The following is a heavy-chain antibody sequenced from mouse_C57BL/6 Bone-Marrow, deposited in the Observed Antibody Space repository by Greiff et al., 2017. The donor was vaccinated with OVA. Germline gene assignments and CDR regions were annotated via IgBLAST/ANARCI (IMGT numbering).Heavy chain of an antibody. CDR2: ISYDGSN. CDR3: ARRAAQATNYAMDY. Sequence: VQLKESGPGLVKPSQSLSLTCSVTGYSITSGYYWNWIRQFPGNKLEWMGYISYDGSNNYNPSLKNRISITRDTSKNQFFLKLNSVTTEDTATYYCARRAAQATNYAMDYWGQGTSVTVSS. J-gene: IGHJ4*01. D-gene: IGHD3-2*02. V-gene: IGHV3-6*01. CDR1: GYSITSGYY.